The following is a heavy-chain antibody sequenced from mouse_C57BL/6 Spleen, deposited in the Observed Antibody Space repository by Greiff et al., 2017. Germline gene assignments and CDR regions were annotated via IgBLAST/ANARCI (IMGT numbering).Heavy chain of an antibody. CDR2: IYPGDGDT. J-gene: IGHJ3*01. Sequence: QVQLQQSGPELVKPGASVKISCKASGYAFSSSWMNWVKQRPGKGLEWIGRIYPGDGDTTYNGQFKGKATLTADKSSSTAYMQLIILTAEDAAVYVWARWAAQATWGFAYWGQGTLVTVSA. D-gene: IGHD3-2*02. CDR3: ARWAAQATWGFAY. V-gene: IGHV1-82*01. CDR1: GYAFSSSW.